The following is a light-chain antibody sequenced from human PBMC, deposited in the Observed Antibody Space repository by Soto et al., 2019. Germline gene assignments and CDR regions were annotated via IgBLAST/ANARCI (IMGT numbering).Light chain of an antibody. CDR2: SNN. J-gene: IGLJ3*02. Sequence: QSVLTQPPSASGTPGQRVTISCSGSSSNIGSNTVNWYQQLPATAPQLLIYSNNQRPSWVAPRLSGSTSGGSASLAISGLQSEDEADYYCSACYDSMNGQVFGGGTKLTVL. CDR3: SACYDSMNGQV. CDR1: SSNIGSNT. V-gene: IGLV1-44*01.